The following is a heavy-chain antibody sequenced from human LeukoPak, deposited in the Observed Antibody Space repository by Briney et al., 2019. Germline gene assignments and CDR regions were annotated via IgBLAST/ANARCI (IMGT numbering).Heavy chain of an antibody. V-gene: IGHV4-59*01. D-gene: IGHD6-13*01. CDR2: THSSGNT. Sequence: PSETLSLTCTVSGGSIITYYWSWIRQPPGKGLEWIAFTHSSGNTGCNPSLKSRVTLSLDTSKNHFSLKVTSMTAADTGVYYCARSLPGAIGAADLWGQGTLVTVSS. CDR1: GGSIITYY. J-gene: IGHJ4*02. CDR3: ARSLPGAIGAADL.